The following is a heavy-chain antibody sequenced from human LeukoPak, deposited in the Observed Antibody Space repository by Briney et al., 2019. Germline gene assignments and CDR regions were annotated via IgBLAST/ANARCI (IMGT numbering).Heavy chain of an antibody. Sequence: PSETLSLTCTVSGGSISTYYWTWIRQPAGKGLEWIGRIYTSGSTNYNPSLKSRVTISLDTSRNQFSLKLNSVTAADTAVYYCAKSNGYGLIDIWGQGTMVTVSS. CDR3: AKSNGYGLIDI. CDR2: IYTSGST. CDR1: GGSISTYY. D-gene: IGHD3-22*01. V-gene: IGHV4-4*07. J-gene: IGHJ3*02.